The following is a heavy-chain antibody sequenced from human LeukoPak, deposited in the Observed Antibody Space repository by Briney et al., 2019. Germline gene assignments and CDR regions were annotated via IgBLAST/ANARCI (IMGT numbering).Heavy chain of an antibody. CDR1: GGSISSSSYY. V-gene: IGHV4-39*01. D-gene: IGHD6-19*01. Sequence: PSETLSLTCTVSGGSISSSSYYWGWIRQPPGKGLEWIGSIYYSGSTYYNPSLKSRVTISVDTSKNQFSLKLSSVTAADTAVYYCARVTGYSSGWYVGYWGRGTLVTVSS. J-gene: IGHJ4*02. CDR3: ARVTGYSSGWYVGY. CDR2: IYYSGST.